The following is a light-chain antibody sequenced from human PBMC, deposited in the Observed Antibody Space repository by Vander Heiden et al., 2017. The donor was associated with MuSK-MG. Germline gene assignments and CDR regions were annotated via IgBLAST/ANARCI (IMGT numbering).Light chain of an antibody. CDR2: WAS. V-gene: IGKV4-1*01. Sequence: DIVMTQSPDSLAVSLGERATINCKSSQSVLYSSNNKNYLAWYQQKPGQPPKLLIYWASTRESGVPDRFSGRGSGTDFTLTISSLQAEDVAVYYWQQDYSTRTFGQGTKVEIK. CDR3: QQDYSTRT. CDR1: QSVLYSSNNKNY. J-gene: IGKJ1*01.